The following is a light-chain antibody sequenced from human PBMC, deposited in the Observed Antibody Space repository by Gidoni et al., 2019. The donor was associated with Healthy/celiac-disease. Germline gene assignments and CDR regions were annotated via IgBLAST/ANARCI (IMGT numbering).Light chain of an antibody. CDR3: QQYNSYLCS. CDR2: KAS. CDR1: QSISSW. J-gene: IGKJ2*04. V-gene: IGKV1-5*03. Sequence: DIQMTQSPSTLSASVGDRVTITCPASQSISSWLAWYQQKPGKAPKLLIYKASSLESGVPSRFSGSGSGTEFTLTISSLQPDDFATYYCQQYNSYLCSFGQGTKLEIK.